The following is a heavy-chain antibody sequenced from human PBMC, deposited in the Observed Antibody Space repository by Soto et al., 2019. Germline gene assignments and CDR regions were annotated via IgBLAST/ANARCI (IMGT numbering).Heavy chain of an antibody. CDR2: ISAYNGNT. D-gene: IGHD2-2*02. V-gene: IGHV1-18*01. Sequence: GASVKVSCKASGYTFTSYGISWVRQAPGQGLEWMGWISAYNGNTNYAQKLQGRVTMTTDTSTSTAYMELRSLRSDDTAVYYCARGPAKIPDYYCYYGMDVWGQGTTVTVSS. CDR3: ARGPAKIPDYYCYYGMDV. CDR1: GYTFTSYG. J-gene: IGHJ6*02.